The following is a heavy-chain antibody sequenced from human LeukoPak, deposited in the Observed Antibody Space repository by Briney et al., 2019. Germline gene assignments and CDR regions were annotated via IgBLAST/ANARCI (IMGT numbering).Heavy chain of an antibody. CDR3: ARRSWYYYDSSGYYSFDY. Sequence: SETLSLTCTVSGGSISSYYWSWIRQPPGKGLEWFGYIYYSGSTNYNPSLKSRVTISVDTSKNQFSLKLSSVTAADTAVYYCARRSWYYYDSSGYYSFDYWGQGTLVTVSS. J-gene: IGHJ4*02. CDR2: IYYSGST. V-gene: IGHV4-59*01. CDR1: GGSISSYY. D-gene: IGHD3-22*01.